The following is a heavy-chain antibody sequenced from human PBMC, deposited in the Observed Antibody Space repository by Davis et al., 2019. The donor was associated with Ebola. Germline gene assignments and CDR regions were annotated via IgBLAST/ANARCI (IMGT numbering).Heavy chain of an antibody. CDR1: GGSFSGYY. CDR3: AIQILGFTRVFDY. CDR2: SYYSGNT. Sequence: MPSETLSLTCAVYGGSFSGYYWGWIRQSPGEGLEWIGCSYYSGNTNYNPSLKSRISVSVDTSENQFSLKLSSVTAADTAVYYCAIQILGFTRVFDYWGRGTQVTVSS. V-gene: IGHV4-59*08. J-gene: IGHJ4*02. D-gene: IGHD3-3*01.